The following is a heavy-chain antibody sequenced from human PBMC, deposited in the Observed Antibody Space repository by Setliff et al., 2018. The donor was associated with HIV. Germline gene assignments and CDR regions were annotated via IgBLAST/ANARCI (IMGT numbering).Heavy chain of an antibody. D-gene: IGHD3-16*01. J-gene: IGHJ4*02. CDR3: ARDRFRGGVGTGLAEY. V-gene: IGHV3-74*01. CDR2: INIDGGST. CDR1: GFTFRSYW. Sequence: GESLKISCAASGFTFRSYWMYWVRQPPGKGLVWVSRINIDGGSTNYADCVKGRFTISRDNAKNTLYLQMNGLSAEDTAVYYCARDRFRGGVGTGLAEYWGQGTVVTVSS.